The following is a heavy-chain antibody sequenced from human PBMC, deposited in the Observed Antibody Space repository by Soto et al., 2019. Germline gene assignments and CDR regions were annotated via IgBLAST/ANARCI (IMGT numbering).Heavy chain of an antibody. Sequence: EVQLVESGGGLVQPGGSLRLSWAASGFTFSSYSMNWLRRAQGKGLEWVSYISSSSSTIYYADSVKGRCTISRDNAKNSLYLQMNSLRAEDTAVYYCARHPERIAEIGWFDPWGQGTLVTVSS. J-gene: IGHJ5*02. CDR2: ISSSSSTI. D-gene: IGHD6-13*01. V-gene: IGHV3-48*01. CDR3: ARHPERIAEIGWFDP. CDR1: GFTFSSYS.